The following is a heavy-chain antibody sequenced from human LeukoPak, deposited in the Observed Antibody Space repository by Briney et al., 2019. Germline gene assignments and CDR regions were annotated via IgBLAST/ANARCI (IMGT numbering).Heavy chain of an antibody. V-gene: IGHV4-34*01. CDR3: ARLAGYFDWLGEHYYYYMDV. Sequence: PSETLSLTCAVYGGSFSGYYWSWIRQPPGKGLEWIGEIYHSGSTNYNPSLKSRITISVDTSKNQFSLKLSSVTAADTAVYYCARLAGYFDWLGEHYYYYMDVWGKGTTVTISS. J-gene: IGHJ6*03. CDR1: GGSFSGYY. CDR2: IYHSGST. D-gene: IGHD3-9*01.